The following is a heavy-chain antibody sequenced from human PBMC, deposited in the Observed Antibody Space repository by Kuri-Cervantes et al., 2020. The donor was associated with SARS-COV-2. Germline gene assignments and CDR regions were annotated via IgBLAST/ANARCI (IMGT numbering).Heavy chain of an antibody. Sequence: GESLKISCAASGFTFDDYGMSWVRQAPGKGLEWVSGINWNGGSTGYADSVKGRFTISRGNAKNSLYLQMNSLRAEDTALYYCARSRYCSSTSCHFFDYWGQGTLVTVSS. CDR3: ARSRYCSSTSCHFFDY. D-gene: IGHD2-2*01. CDR1: GFTFDDYG. CDR2: INWNGGST. J-gene: IGHJ4*02. V-gene: IGHV3-20*04.